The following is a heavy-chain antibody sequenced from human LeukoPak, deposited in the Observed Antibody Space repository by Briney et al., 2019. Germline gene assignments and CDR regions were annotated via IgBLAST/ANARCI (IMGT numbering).Heavy chain of an antibody. CDR3: AKGYCSGGSCPNYYYYYGMDV. J-gene: IGHJ6*02. V-gene: IGHV3-23*01. CDR1: GFTFSSYA. Sequence: GGSLRLSCAPSGFTFSSYAMSCVRQAPGEGLEWVSAISGSGGSTDYADSVKGRFTISRDNSKNTLYLQMNSLRAEDTAVYYCAKGYCSGGSCPNYYYYYGMDVWGQGTTVTVSS. D-gene: IGHD2-15*01. CDR2: ISGSGGST.